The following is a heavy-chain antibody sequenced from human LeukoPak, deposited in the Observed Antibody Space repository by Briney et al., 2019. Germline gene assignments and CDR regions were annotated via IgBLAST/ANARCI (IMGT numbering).Heavy chain of an antibody. J-gene: IGHJ6*04. CDR1: GFTVSSNY. D-gene: IGHD4-11*01. V-gene: IGHV3-66*02. CDR3: ARDILDYSAQDV. Sequence: PGGSLRLSCAASGFTVSSNYMSWVRQAPGKGLEWVSVIYSGGSTYYADSVKGRFTISRDNPKNTLYLQMNSLRAEDTAVYYCARDILDYSAQDVWGKGTTVTVSS. CDR2: IYSGGST.